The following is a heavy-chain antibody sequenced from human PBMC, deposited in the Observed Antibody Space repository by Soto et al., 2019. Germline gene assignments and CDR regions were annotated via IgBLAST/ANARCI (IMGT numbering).Heavy chain of an antibody. D-gene: IGHD3-22*01. CDR3: ARDLPSSGYYSPYYY. J-gene: IGHJ4*02. CDR2: ISAYNGNT. V-gene: IGHV1-18*01. Sequence: ASVKVSCKASGYTFTSYGISWVRQAPGQGLEWMGWISAYNGNTNYAQKLQGRVTMTTDTSTSTAYMELRSLRSDDTAVYYCARDLPSSGYYSPYYYWGQGTLVTVST. CDR1: GYTFTSYG.